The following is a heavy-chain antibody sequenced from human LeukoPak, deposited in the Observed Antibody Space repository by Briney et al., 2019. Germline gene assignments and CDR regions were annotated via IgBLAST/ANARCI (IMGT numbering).Heavy chain of an antibody. Sequence: SETLSLTCTVSGGSISSSSYYWGWIRQPPGKGLEWTGSIYYSGSTYYNPSLKSRVTISVDTSKNQFSLKLSSVTAADTAVYYCARRSAAGYFDYWGQGTLVTVSS. V-gene: IGHV4-39*01. CDR3: ARRSAAGYFDY. D-gene: IGHD6-13*01. CDR1: GGSISSSSYY. J-gene: IGHJ4*02. CDR2: IYYSGST.